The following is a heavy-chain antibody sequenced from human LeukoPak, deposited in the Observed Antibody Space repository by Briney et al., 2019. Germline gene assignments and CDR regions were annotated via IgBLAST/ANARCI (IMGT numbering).Heavy chain of an antibody. V-gene: IGHV1-69*06. CDR3: ARDTPLRLENWFDP. J-gene: IGHJ5*02. CDR2: IIPIFGTA. Sequence: GASVKVSCKASGYTFTGYYMHWVRQAPGQGLEWMGGIIPIFGTANYAQKFQGRVTITADKSTSTAYMELSSLRSEDTAVYYCARDTPLRLENWFDPWGQGTLVTVSS. D-gene: IGHD1-1*01. CDR1: GYTFTGYY.